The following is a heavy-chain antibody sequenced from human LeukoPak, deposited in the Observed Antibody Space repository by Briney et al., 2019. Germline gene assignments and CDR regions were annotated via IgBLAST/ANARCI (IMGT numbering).Heavy chain of an antibody. J-gene: IGHJ3*02. Sequence: PGGSLRLSCAASGFTVSSYYMSWVRQAPGKGLEWVSAIYSGCSTYYADSVKGRFTISRDNSKNSLYLQMNSLRAEDTAVYYCGRLFSCRDGSPRGAFDIWGQGTMVTVSS. D-gene: IGHD5-24*01. CDR3: GRLFSCRDGSPRGAFDI. V-gene: IGHV3-53*01. CDR1: GFTVSSYY. CDR2: IYSGCST.